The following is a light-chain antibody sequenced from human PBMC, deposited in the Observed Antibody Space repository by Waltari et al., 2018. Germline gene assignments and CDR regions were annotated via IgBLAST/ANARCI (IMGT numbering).Light chain of an antibody. Sequence: ETVMTQSPASLSVSPGERATLSCRASQTIRTNLAWYQPKPGQAPRLLIHGTSTRAPGTPARFSGSGSGTEFTLTISSLQSEDSAVYYCQQYNNWPPGDTFGQGTRLEVK. CDR2: GTS. CDR1: QTIRTN. CDR3: QQYNNWPPGDT. J-gene: IGKJ2*01. V-gene: IGKV3-15*01.